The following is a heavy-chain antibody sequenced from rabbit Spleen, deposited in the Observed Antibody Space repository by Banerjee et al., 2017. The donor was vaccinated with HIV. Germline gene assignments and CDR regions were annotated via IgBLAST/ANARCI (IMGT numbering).Heavy chain of an antibody. Sequence: QSLEESGGGLVKPGASLTLTCTASGFSFTNTYYMCWVRQAPGKGLEWIACIYTGSSGSTYSATWAKGRFTISKTSSTTVTLQMTSLTAADTATYFCARDTSSSFSSYGMDLWGPGTLVTVS. D-gene: IGHD1-1*01. CDR2: IYTGSSGST. J-gene: IGHJ6*01. CDR3: ARDTSSSFSSYGMDL. V-gene: IGHV1S40*01. CDR1: GFSFTNTYY.